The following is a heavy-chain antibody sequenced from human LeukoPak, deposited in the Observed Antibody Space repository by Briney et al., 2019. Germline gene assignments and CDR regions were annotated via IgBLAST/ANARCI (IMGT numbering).Heavy chain of an antibody. CDR3: TTAVIVVVIAISDY. V-gene: IGHV3-15*01. CDR1: GFTFSNAW. J-gene: IGHJ4*02. Sequence: GGSLRLSCAASGFTFSNAWMSWVRQAPGEGLEWVGRIKSKTDGGTTDYAAPVKGRFTISRDDSKNTLYLQMNSLKTEDTAVYYCTTAVIVVVIAISDYWGQGTLVTVSS. D-gene: IGHD2-21*01. CDR2: IKSKTDGGTT.